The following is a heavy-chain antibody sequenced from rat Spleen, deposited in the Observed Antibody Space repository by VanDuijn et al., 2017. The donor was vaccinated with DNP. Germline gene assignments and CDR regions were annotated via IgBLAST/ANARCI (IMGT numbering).Heavy chain of an antibody. CDR1: GFTFSRYW. CDR2: INTDGGST. V-gene: IGHV5-58*01. J-gene: IGHJ2*01. D-gene: IGHD4-1*01. CDR3: ARHGGDY. Sequence: EVQVVETGGGLVQPGRSLKLSCVASGFTFSRYWMYWIRQAPGKGLEWVASINTDGGSTYYPDSVKGRFTISRDAAKSSLYLQMNSLKSEDTATYYCARHGGDYWGQGVMVTVSS.